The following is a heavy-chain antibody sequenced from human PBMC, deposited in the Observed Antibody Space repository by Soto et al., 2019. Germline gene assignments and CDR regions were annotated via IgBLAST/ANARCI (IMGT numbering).Heavy chain of an antibody. V-gene: IGHV1-69*01. J-gene: IGHJ4*02. D-gene: IGHD3-9*01. CDR2: IIPMIGRT. CDR1: GGTFNNYG. Sequence: QVQLVQSGAEVKKPGSSVKVSCKAYGGTFNNYGMGWVRQAPGQGLEWMGGIIPMIGRTNYAQKFQGRLTLTADASRSKAYMELRSLRSDDTAVYYCASWDYDVLTGYSYDDWGQGTLVTVSS. CDR3: ASWDYDVLTGYSYDD.